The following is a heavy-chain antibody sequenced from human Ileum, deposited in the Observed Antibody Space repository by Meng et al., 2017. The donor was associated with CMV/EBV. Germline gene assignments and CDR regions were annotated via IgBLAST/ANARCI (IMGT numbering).Heavy chain of an antibody. J-gene: IGHJ4*02. V-gene: IGHV4-4*07. CDR2: LRTIWTT. Sequence: LPETGPVAVKPPAILSLCWLVSGASSWWYPGTWIRRPAETGLEWIGRLRTIWTTDHNPSLKSRVTLSIDTSKNQFSLKLDSGTAADTAVYYCGRAGARGVPVDMWGQGTLVTVSS. CDR3: GRAGARGVPVDM. CDR1: GASSWWYP. D-gene: IGHD3-10*01.